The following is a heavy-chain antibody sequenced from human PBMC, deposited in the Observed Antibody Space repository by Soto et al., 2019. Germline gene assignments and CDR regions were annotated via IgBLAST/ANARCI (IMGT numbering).Heavy chain of an antibody. Sequence: QVQLVQSGAEVKKPGSSVKVSCKASGGTFSSYTISWVRQAPGQGLEWMGRIIPILGIANYAQKFQGRVPITADKSTRTAYMELSSLRSEDTAVYYCAIYGSHINWFDPWGQGTLVTVSS. CDR2: IIPILGIA. CDR1: GGTFSSYT. CDR3: AIYGSHINWFDP. V-gene: IGHV1-69*02. D-gene: IGHD3-10*01. J-gene: IGHJ5*02.